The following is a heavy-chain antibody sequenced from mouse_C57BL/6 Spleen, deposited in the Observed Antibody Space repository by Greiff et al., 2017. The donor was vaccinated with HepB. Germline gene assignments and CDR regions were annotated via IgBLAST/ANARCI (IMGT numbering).Heavy chain of an antibody. V-gene: IGHV5-9-1*02. J-gene: IGHJ4*01. CDR2: ISSGGDYI. Sequence: DVHLVESGEGLVKPGGSLKLSCAASGFTFSSYAMSWVRQTPEKRLEWVAYISSGGDYIYYADTVKGRFTISRDNARNTLYLQMSSLKSEDTAMYYCTREGNYVGYYAMDYWGQGTSVTVSS. CDR3: TREGNYVGYYAMDY. CDR1: GFTFSSYA. D-gene: IGHD2-1*01.